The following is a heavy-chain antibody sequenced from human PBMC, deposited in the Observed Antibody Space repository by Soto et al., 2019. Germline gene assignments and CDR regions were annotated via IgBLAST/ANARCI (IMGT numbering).Heavy chain of an antibody. CDR1: GFTFSSYG. V-gene: IGHV3-30*18. J-gene: IGHJ6*03. Sequence: GGSLRLSCAASGFTFSSYGMHWVRQAPGKGLEWVAVISYDGSNKYYAGSVKGRFTISRDNSKNTLYLQMNSLRAEDTAVYYCAKDGYCSSTSCYSGEVNYYYMDVWGKGTTVTVSS. CDR2: ISYDGSNK. D-gene: IGHD2-2*03. CDR3: AKDGYCSSTSCYSGEVNYYYMDV.